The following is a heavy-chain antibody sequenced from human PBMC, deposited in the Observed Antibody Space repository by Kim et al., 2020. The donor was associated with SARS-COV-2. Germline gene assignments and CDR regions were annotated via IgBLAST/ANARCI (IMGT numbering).Heavy chain of an antibody. CDR1: GFTFSSYS. Sequence: GGSLRLSCAASGFTFSSYSMNWVRQAPGKGLEWVSSISSSSSYIYYADSVKGRFTISRDNAKNSLYLQMNSLRAEDTAVYYCARDQDFEGYPRTSDYYYGMDVWGQGTTVTVSS. J-gene: IGHJ6*02. D-gene: IGHD3-9*01. CDR2: ISSSSSYI. V-gene: IGHV3-21*04. CDR3: ARDQDFEGYPRTSDYYYGMDV.